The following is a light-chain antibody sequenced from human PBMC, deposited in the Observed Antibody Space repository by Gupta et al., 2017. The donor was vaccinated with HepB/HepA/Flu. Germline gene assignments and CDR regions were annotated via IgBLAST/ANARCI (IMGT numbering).Light chain of an antibody. CDR2: AAS. J-gene: IGKJ5*01. CDR3: QQLNSYP. CDR1: QGISSY. V-gene: IGKV1-9*01. Sequence: DIQLTQSPSFLSASVGDRVTITCRASQGISSYLAWYQQKPEKAPKLLIYAASTLQSGVPSRFSGSGSGTEFTLTISSLQPEDFATYYCQQLNSYPFGQGTRLEIK.